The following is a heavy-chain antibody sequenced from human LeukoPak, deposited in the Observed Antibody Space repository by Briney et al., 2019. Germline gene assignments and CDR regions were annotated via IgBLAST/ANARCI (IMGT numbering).Heavy chain of an antibody. CDR3: ARGGRLPYSY. Sequence: PSETLSLTCTVSGGSISSYYWSWIRQPPGKGLEWIGEINHSGSTNYNPSLKSRVTISVDTSKNQFSQKLSSVTAADTAVYYCARGGRLPYSYWGQGTLVTVSS. D-gene: IGHD2-21*01. CDR1: GGSISSYY. V-gene: IGHV4-34*01. J-gene: IGHJ4*02. CDR2: INHSGST.